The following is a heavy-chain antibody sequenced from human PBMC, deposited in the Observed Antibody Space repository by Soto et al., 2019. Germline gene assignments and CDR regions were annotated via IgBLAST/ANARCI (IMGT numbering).Heavy chain of an antibody. V-gene: IGHV3-33*01. CDR2: IWYDGSNK. CDR1: GFTFSSYG. Sequence: GGSLRLSCAASGFTFSSYGVHWVRQAPGKGLEWVAVIWYDGSNKYYADSVKGRFTISRDNSKNTLYLQMNSLRAEDTAVYYCARDSVVGATKGHYYYGMDVWGQGTTVTVSS. J-gene: IGHJ6*02. D-gene: IGHD1-26*01. CDR3: ARDSVVGATKGHYYYGMDV.